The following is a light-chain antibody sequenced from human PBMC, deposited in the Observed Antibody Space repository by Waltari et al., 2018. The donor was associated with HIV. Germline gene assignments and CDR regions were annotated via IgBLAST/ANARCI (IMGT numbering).Light chain of an antibody. CDR2: DIS. Sequence: EIVMTQSPATLSLSPGERATLSCGASQTIPSKLAWYQQKPGQAPRLLIYDISIRATGIPDRFSASGSGTDFSLTISSLQSEDFAVYYCQQYNRWPYTFGQGTRLEI. J-gene: IGKJ2*01. CDR3: QQYNRWPYT. CDR1: QTIPSK. V-gene: IGKV3D-15*01.